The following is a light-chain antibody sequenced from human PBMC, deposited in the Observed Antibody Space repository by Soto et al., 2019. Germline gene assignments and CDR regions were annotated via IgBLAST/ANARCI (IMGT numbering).Light chain of an antibody. CDR1: QRVGSDTS. CDR2: GAF. CDR3: QQYGNTPRT. V-gene: IGKV3-20*01. Sequence: EIVLTQSPGTLSLSPGETATLSCRASQRVGSDTSLAWYQQKPGQPPRLLIFGAFSKATGIPDRFSGSGSGTDFTLTISRLEPEDFAVYYCQQYGNTPRTFGQGTKVEIK. J-gene: IGKJ1*01.